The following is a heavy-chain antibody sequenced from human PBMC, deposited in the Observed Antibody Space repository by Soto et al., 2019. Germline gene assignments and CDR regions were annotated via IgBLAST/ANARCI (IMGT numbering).Heavy chain of an antibody. D-gene: IGHD2-15*01. CDR2: INPSGGST. J-gene: IGHJ4*02. CDR1: GYTFTSYY. Sequence: QVQLVQSGAEVKKPGASVKVSCKASGYTFTSYYMHWVRQAPGQGLEWMGIINPSGGSTSYAQKLQGRVTMTRDTSTSTVYMELSSLRSEDTAVYYCARDGPCSGGSCYYFDYWGQGTLVTVSS. CDR3: ARDGPCSGGSCYYFDY. V-gene: IGHV1-46*01.